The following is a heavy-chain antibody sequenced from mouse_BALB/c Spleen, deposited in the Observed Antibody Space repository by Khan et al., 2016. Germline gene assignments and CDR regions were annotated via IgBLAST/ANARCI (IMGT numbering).Heavy chain of an antibody. J-gene: IGHJ3*01. CDR2: IWSGGST. CDR3: ARRGDGISYGFDY. Sequence: QMQLEESGPGLVQPSQSLSITCTVSDFSLTNYGVHWVRQSPGQGLEWLGVIWSGGSTDYNVAFISRLSITKDNSKSQVFFKMNSLQVDDTAIYYCARRGDGISYGFDYWGQGTLVTVSA. D-gene: IGHD1-1*01. CDR1: DFSLTNYG. V-gene: IGHV2-4*02.